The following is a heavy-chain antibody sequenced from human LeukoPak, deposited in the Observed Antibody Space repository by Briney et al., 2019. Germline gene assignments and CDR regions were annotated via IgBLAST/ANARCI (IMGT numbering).Heavy chain of an antibody. CDR1: GGSISSSRYY. V-gene: IGHV4-39*01. CDR3: ARHQWVPAFDI. Sequence: SETLSLTCTVSGGSISSSRYYWGWIRQPPGKGLEWIGSIYYSGSTYYNPSLKSRVTISVDTSKNQFSLKLSSVTAADTAVYYCARHQWVPAFDIWGQGTMVTVSS. D-gene: IGHD1-26*01. J-gene: IGHJ3*02. CDR2: IYYSGST.